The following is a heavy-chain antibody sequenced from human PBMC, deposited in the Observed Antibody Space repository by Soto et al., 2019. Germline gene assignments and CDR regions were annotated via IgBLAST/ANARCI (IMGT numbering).Heavy chain of an antibody. CDR1: SASLSSSTYY. CDR2: IYYNGNT. V-gene: IGHV4-39*01. J-gene: IGHJ4*02. CDR3: ASSSPFHY. D-gene: IGHD6-6*01. Sequence: PSETLSLTCSVSSASLSSSTYYWSWIRQPPGRGPEWIGSIYYNGNTYYKPSLKSRVSISIDTSRNQISLKLTSVTAADTGVYYCASSSPFHYWGRGILVT.